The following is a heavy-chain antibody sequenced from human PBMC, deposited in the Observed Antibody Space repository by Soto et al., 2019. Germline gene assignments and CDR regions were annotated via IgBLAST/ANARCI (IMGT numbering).Heavy chain of an antibody. CDR3: ARDFEAGGQLGGGFDF. CDR2: ISGHNGNT. D-gene: IGHD6-6*01. CDR1: GYTFTRFG. J-gene: IGHJ4*02. V-gene: IGHV1-18*01. Sequence: QVQLVQSGTEVKKPGASVKVSCKASGYTFTRFGINWVRQAPGQGLEWMGWISGHNGNTHSAQNFQGRVTVTTDTSTNAAYMELRSLRSDDTAVYYWARDFEAGGQLGGGFDFWGQGTLVTVSS.